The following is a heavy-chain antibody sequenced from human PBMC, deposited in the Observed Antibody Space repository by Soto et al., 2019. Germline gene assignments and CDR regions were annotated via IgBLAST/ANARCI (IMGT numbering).Heavy chain of an antibody. CDR1: GFTFSNYA. CDR3: AKDRPYYDFCVC. D-gene: IGHD3-3*01. V-gene: IGHV3-23*01. J-gene: IGHJ4*02. CDR2: ISGRGGNT. Sequence: GGSLRLSCAASGFTFSNYAMSWVRQAPRKGLEWVSAISGRGGNTYYADTVKGRFTISRDNSKNTLYLQMNSLRAEDSAVYYCAKDRPYYDFCVCWCQGTLVTVSS.